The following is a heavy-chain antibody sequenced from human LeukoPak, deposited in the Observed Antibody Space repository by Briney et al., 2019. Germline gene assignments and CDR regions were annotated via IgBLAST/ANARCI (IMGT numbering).Heavy chain of an antibody. CDR3: ARSFYDSSGYANFDY. Sequence: PGGSLRRSCAGSGYTCSTYSMNWVRQAPGKGLEGVSFISSGSSYIYYADSVKGRFTIARDNAKTSLYLQMNSMRADDTAVYFCARSFYDSSGYANFDYWGQGALVTVSS. V-gene: IGHV3-21*06. D-gene: IGHD3-22*01. J-gene: IGHJ4*02. CDR1: GYTCSTYS. CDR2: ISSGSSYI.